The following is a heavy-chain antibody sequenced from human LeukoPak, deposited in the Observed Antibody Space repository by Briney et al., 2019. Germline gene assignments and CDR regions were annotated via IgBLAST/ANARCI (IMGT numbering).Heavy chain of an antibody. CDR1: GGSISSSSYY. D-gene: IGHD3-22*01. CDR3: ARLHYYDSSGGYVFDY. V-gene: IGHV4-39*01. CDR2: IYYSGST. Sequence: PSETLSLTCTVSGGSISSSSYYWGWIRQPPGKGLEWIGSIYYSGSTYYNPSLKSRVTISVDTSKNQFSLKLSSVTAADTAVYYCARLHYYDSSGGYVFDYWGQGTLVTVSS. J-gene: IGHJ4*02.